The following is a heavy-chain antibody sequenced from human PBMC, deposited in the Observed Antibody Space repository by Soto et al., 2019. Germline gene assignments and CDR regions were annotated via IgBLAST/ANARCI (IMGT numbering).Heavy chain of an antibody. CDR3: AHRRGWAYYDILTGSYGDFYFDY. J-gene: IGHJ4*02. D-gene: IGHD3-9*01. Sequence: QITLKESGPTLVKPTQTLTLTCTFSGFSLNTSGVGVGWIRQPPGKSLEWLALIYWDDDKRYSPSLKSRLTITQDTSKNPVVLIMTNMDPVDTATDYCAHRRGWAYYDILTGSYGDFYFDYWGQGTLVTVSS. CDR1: GFSLNTSGVG. CDR2: IYWDDDK. V-gene: IGHV2-5*02.